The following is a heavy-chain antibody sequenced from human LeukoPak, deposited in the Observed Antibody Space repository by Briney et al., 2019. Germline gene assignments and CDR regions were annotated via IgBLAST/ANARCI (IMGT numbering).Heavy chain of an antibody. CDR3: AAGDTLVRGVIIPFAP. CDR1: GFTLINSA. CDR2: IIVGSGQT. Sequence: SVKVSCKASGFTLINSAVQWVRQARGQRLEWVGWIIVGSGQTRYTQKLQERVTITRDMSTSTAFLELSSLRSEDSAVYYCAAGDTLVRGVIIPFAPWGQGTLVTVSS. J-gene: IGHJ5*02. V-gene: IGHV1-58*01. D-gene: IGHD3-10*01.